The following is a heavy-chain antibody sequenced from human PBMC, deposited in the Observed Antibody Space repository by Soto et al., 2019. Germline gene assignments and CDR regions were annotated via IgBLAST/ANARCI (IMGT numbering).Heavy chain of an antibody. CDR1: GGSISNYY. CDR2: IDTSGST. J-gene: IGHJ4*02. V-gene: IGHV4-4*07. Sequence: SETLSLTCTVSGGSISNYYCTWTRQPAGKGLEWIGRIDTSGSTNYNPSLKSRVTMSVDTSKQEFSLKLSSVTAAHTALYYCARGGQDFWSGPFDYWGRGALVTVSS. CDR3: ARGGQDFWSGPFDY. D-gene: IGHD3-3*01.